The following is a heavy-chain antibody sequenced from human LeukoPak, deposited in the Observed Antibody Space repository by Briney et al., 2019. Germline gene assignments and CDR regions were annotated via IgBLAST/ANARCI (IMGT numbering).Heavy chain of an antibody. J-gene: IGHJ6*02. V-gene: IGHV4-34*01. Sequence: PAETLSLTCAVYGGSFSGYDWSWIRQPPGKGLEWIGEINHSGSTNYNPSLKSRVTISVDTSKNQFSLKLSSVTAADTAVYYCARVEAVAYYYYGMDVWGQGTTVTVSS. CDR3: ARVEAVAYYYYGMDV. D-gene: IGHD6-19*01. CDR1: GGSFSGYD. CDR2: INHSGST.